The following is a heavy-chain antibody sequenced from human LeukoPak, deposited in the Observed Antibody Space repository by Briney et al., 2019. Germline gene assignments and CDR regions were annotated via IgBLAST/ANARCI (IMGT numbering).Heavy chain of an antibody. V-gene: IGHV4-61*02. J-gene: IGHJ5*02. CDR3: AAYDTTQGWLDP. D-gene: IGHD3-9*01. Sequence: SGTLSLTCTVSGETITSGDYSWNWIRQPAGKGLEWIGRIYNNGGVNYNPSLESRVTISGDTSKNQFSLKVSPVTAADTAVYYCAAYDTTQGWLDPWGQGILVTVSS. CDR1: GETITSGDYS. CDR2: IYNNGGV.